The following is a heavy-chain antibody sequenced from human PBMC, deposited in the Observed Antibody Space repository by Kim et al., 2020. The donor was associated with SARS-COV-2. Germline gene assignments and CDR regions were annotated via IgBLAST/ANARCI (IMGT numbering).Heavy chain of an antibody. J-gene: IGHJ4*02. D-gene: IGHD5-12*01. CDR3: ARDWIVPTTITDDFDY. Sequence: KKFQGRVTMTRETSINTAYMELTRLDSDDTAVYYCARDWIVPTTITDDFDYWGQGTLVTVSS. V-gene: IGHV1-2*02.